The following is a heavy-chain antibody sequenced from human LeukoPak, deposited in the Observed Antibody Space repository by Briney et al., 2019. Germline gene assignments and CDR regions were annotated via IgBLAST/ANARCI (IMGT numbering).Heavy chain of an antibody. CDR2: ISGSGGST. J-gene: IGHJ4*02. Sequence: QPGGSLRLSCAASGFTFSSYAMSWVRQAPGKGLEWVSAISGSGGSTYYADSVKGRFTISRDNSKNTLYLQMNSLRAEDTAVYYCARDRPEYCSGGSCSFDYWGQGALVTVSS. D-gene: IGHD2-15*01. CDR3: ARDRPEYCSGGSCSFDY. V-gene: IGHV3-23*01. CDR1: GFTFSSYA.